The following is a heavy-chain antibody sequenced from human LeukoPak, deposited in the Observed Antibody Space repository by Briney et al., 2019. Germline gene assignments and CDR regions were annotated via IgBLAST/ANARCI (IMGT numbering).Heavy chain of an antibody. D-gene: IGHD6-19*01. CDR1: GYTFTSYN. CDR3: ARGYSGGSYLWYFDL. Sequence: ASVKVSCKASGYTFTSYNINWVRQATGQGLEWMGWMNPNSGNTGYAQKFQGRVTMTRNTSISTAYMELSSLRSVDTAVYYCARGYSGGSYLWYFDLWGRGTMVTVSS. V-gene: IGHV1-8*02. J-gene: IGHJ2*01. CDR2: MNPNSGNT.